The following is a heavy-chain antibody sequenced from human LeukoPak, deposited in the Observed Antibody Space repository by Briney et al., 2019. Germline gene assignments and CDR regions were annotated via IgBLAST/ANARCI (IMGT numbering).Heavy chain of an antibody. CDR1: GFTFSSYA. CDR3: ARESVVPAARGSYYYYMDV. V-gene: IGHV3-64*01. CDR2: ISSNGGST. J-gene: IGHJ6*03. D-gene: IGHD2-2*01. Sequence: GSLRLSCAASGFTFSSYAMPWVPQAPGKGLEYVSAISSNGGSTYYANSVKGRFTISRDNSKNTLYLQMNSLRAEDTAVYYCARESVVPAARGSYYYYMDVWGKGTTVTVSS.